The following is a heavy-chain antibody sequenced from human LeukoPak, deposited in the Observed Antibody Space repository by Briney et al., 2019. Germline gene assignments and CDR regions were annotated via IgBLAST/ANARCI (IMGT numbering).Heavy chain of an antibody. CDR2: ISGSGGST. V-gene: IGHV3-23*01. Sequence: GGPLRLSCAASGFTFSSYAMSWVRQAPGKGLEWVSAISGSGGSTYYADSVKGRFTISRDNSKNTLYLQMNSLRAEDTAVYYCAKGRSMTTVTTYFDYWGQGTLVTVSS. J-gene: IGHJ4*02. D-gene: IGHD4-17*01. CDR3: AKGRSMTTVTTYFDY. CDR1: GFTFSSYA.